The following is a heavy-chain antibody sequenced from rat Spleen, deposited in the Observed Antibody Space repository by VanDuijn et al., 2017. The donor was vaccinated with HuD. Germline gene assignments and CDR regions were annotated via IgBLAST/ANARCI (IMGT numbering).Heavy chain of an antibody. V-gene: IGHV5-31*01. Sequence: EVQLVESGGGLVQPGRSMKLSCVASGFTFNNYWMTWIRQAPGKGLEWVASITNTGGSTYYQDPVKGRFTISRDNAKSTLYLQMNSLSSEDTATYYCARHPYYSGDYFDYWGQGVMVTVSS. CDR3: ARHPYYSGDYFDY. D-gene: IGHD1-1*01. CDR2: ITNTGGST. CDR1: GFTFNNYW. J-gene: IGHJ2*01.